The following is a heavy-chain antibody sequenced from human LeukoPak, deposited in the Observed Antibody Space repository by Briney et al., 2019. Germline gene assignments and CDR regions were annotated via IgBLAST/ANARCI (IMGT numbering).Heavy chain of an antibody. D-gene: IGHD5-12*01. CDR1: GLTFTNAW. CDR2: IRQDGSEK. J-gene: IGHJ4*02. Sequence: PGGSLRLSCAASGLTFTNAWMSWVRQAPGKGLEWVANIRQDGSEKYYVDSVKGRFTISRDNAKNLMYLQMNSLRAEDTAVYYCARGSGYDAHFDYWGQGTLVTVSS. CDR3: ARGSGYDAHFDY. V-gene: IGHV3-7*01.